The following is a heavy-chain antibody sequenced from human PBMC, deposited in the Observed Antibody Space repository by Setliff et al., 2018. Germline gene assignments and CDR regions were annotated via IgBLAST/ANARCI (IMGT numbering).Heavy chain of an antibody. CDR2: FDPENGEM. V-gene: IGHV1-24*01. D-gene: IGHD1-26*01. Sequence: ASVKVSCKASGYTFTGYYMQWVRQAPGEGLEWMGGFDPENGEMIYAQKFQGRVTMTEDTSTDTAYMELGSLRSEDTAVYYCVEWGGSYYWGQGTLVTVSS. CDR1: GYTFTGYY. J-gene: IGHJ4*02. CDR3: VEWGGSYY.